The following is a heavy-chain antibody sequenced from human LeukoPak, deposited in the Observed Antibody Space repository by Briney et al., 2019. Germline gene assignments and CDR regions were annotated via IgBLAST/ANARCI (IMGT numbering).Heavy chain of an antibody. V-gene: IGHV1-46*01. CDR3: ARDRSAYCGGDCNFDP. D-gene: IGHD2-21*02. J-gene: IGHJ5*02. CDR1: GYTFTSYY. Sequence: ASVKVSCKASGYTFTSYYMHWVRQAPGQGLEWMGIINPSGGSTSYAQKFQGRVTMTRDTSTSTVYMELSSLRSEDTAVYYCARDRSAYCGGDCNFDPWGQGTLVTVSS. CDR2: INPSGGST.